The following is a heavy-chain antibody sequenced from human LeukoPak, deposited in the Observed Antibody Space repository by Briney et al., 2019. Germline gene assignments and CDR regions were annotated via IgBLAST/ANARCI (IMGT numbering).Heavy chain of an antibody. J-gene: IGHJ4*02. CDR2: ISSNGGST. V-gene: IGHV3-64D*06. CDR3: VKDLLAVAGTSNY. D-gene: IGHD6-19*01. CDR1: GFTFSSYA. Sequence: PGGSLRLSCSASGFTFSSYAMHWVRQAPGKGLEYVSAISSNGGSTYYADSVKDRFTISRDNSKNTLYLQMSSLRAEDTAVYYCVKDLLAVAGTSNYWGQGTLVTVSS.